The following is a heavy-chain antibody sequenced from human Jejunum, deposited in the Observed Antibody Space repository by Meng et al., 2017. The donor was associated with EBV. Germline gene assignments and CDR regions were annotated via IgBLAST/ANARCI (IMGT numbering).Heavy chain of an antibody. J-gene: IGHJ4*02. D-gene: IGHD3-16*01. V-gene: IGHV3-15*01. Sequence: EVQLLGSGGGLVKPGESLRLSCAASGFTFTNSHMTWVRQAPGKGLEWVGRIKRTTDGGTTDYAAPVKGRFTISRDDSKNTLYLQMNSLKTEDTAVYYCTDVGGDMIWGQGILVTVSS. CDR3: TDVGGDMI. CDR1: GFTFTNSH. CDR2: IKRTTDGGTT.